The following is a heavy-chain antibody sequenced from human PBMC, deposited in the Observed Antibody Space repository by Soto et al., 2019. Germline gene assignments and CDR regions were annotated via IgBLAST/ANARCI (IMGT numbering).Heavy chain of an antibody. Sequence: SETLSLTCAVYGGSFSGYYWSWIRQPPGKGLEWIGEINHSGSTNYNPSLKSRVTISVDTSKNQFSLKLSSVIAADTAVYYCARGIPVVGSTSWVYNWFDPWGQGTLVTVSS. J-gene: IGHJ5*02. CDR1: GGSFSGYY. D-gene: IGHD2-2*01. V-gene: IGHV4-34*01. CDR2: INHSGST. CDR3: ARGIPVVGSTSWVYNWFDP.